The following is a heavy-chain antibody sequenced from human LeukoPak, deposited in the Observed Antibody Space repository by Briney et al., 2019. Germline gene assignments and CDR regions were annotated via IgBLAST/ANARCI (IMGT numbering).Heavy chain of an antibody. J-gene: IGHJ4*02. CDR3: AKDGRTMVRGVIIAPGY. Sequence: GGSLRLSCAASGFTFSSYSMNWVRQAPGKGLEWVSSISSSSYIYYADSVKGRFTISRDNSKNTLYLQMNSLRAEDTAVYYCAKDGRTMVRGVIIAPGYWGQGTLVTVSS. V-gene: IGHV3-21*01. CDR1: GFTFSSYS. D-gene: IGHD3-10*01. CDR2: ISSSSYI.